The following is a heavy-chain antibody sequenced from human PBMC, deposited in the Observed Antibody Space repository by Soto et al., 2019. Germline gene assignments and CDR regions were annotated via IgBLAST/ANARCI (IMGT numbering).Heavy chain of an antibody. D-gene: IGHD6-19*01. J-gene: IGHJ4*02. Sequence: QVQLQESGPGLVKPSQTLSLTCTVSGGSISSGGYYWSWIRQHPGKGLEWIGYIYYSGSTYYNPSRKSRVTISVDTSKNQFSLQLSAVTAADTAVYYCATRRTVTYSRGWYGRDPTFDYWGPGALVTVSS. CDR2: IYYSGST. CDR1: GGSISSGGYY. V-gene: IGHV4-31*03. CDR3: ATRRTVTYSRGWYGRDPTFDY.